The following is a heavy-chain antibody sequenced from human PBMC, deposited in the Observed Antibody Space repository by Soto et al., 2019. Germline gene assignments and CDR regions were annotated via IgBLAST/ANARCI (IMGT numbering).Heavy chain of an antibody. Sequence: PGGSLRLSCAASGFTASSNYMSWVRQAPGKGLERISVINSGDSTYYADSTKSRFTISRANSKITLYLQMNSLRAEDTAVYYCARDRSMVRGVINYYYYGMDVWGQGT. CDR3: ARDRSMVRGVINYYYYGMDV. D-gene: IGHD3-10*01. CDR2: INSGDST. CDR1: GFTASSNY. V-gene: IGHV3-53*01. J-gene: IGHJ6*02.